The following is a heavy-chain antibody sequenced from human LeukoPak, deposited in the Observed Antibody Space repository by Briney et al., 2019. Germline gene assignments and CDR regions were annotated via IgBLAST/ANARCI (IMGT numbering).Heavy chain of an antibody. J-gene: IGHJ3*02. Sequence: SGGSLRLSCAASGFIFTNFPLHWVRQTPDMGLECVAIMSIDGNTKYYADSVRGRFTVSRDNSKNTVYLQMNSLRAEDTAVYYCARYILYHGAFDIWGQGTMVTVSS. V-gene: IGHV3-30-3*01. CDR3: ARYILYHGAFDI. CDR2: MSIDGNTK. CDR1: GFIFTNFP. D-gene: IGHD2-8*01.